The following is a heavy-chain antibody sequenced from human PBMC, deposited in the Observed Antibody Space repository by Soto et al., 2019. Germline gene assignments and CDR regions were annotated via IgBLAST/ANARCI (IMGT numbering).Heavy chain of an antibody. J-gene: IGHJ6*03. CDR2: INHSGST. CDR3: ARGIPYDFWSGYYRGRDYYSYYMDV. Sequence: QVQLQQWGAGLLKPSETLSLTCAVYGGSFSGYYWSWIRQPPGKGLEWLGEINHSGSTNYNPSLKSRVTISVDTSKNQFSLKLSSVTAADTAVYYCARGIPYDFWSGYYRGRDYYSYYMDVWGKGTTVTVSS. D-gene: IGHD3-3*01. V-gene: IGHV4-34*01. CDR1: GGSFSGYY.